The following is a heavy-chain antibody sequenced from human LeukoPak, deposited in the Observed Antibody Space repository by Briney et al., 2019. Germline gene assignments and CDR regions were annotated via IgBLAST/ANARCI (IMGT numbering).Heavy chain of an antibody. D-gene: IGHD3-22*01. J-gene: IGHJ4*02. CDR3: AKGKYYDSSGYFVFDY. CDR2: MSYDGSNK. Sequence: GGSLRLSCAASGFTFSSYGMHWVRQAPGKGLEWVAVMSYDGSNKYYADSMKGRFTISRDNSKNTLYLQMNSLRAEDTAVYYCAKGKYYDSSGYFVFDYWGQGTLVTVSS. CDR1: GFTFSSYG. V-gene: IGHV3-30*18.